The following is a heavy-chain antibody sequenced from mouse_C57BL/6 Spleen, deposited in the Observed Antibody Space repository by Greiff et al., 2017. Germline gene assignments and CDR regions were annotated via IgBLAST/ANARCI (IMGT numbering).Heavy chain of an antibody. CDR1: GFSLTSYG. J-gene: IGHJ1*03. Sequence: QVQLQQSGPGLVQPSQSLSITCTVSGFSLTSYGVHWVRQSPGKGLEWLGVIWRGGSTDYTAAFMSRLSLTKDNSKSQVFFKMNSLQADDTAIYYCAKNFDYDAVWYFDVWGTGTTVTVSS. V-gene: IGHV2-5*01. CDR3: AKNFDYDAVWYFDV. D-gene: IGHD2-4*01. CDR2: IWRGGST.